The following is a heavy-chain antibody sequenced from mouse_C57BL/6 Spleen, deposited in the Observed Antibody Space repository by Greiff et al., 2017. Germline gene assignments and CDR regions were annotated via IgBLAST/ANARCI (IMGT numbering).Heavy chain of an antibody. CDR2: IYPRSGNT. CDR3: ARKLEDAMDY. CDR1: GYTFTSYG. V-gene: IGHV1-81*01. J-gene: IGHJ4*01. Sequence: LVESGAELARPGASVKLSCKASGYTFTSYGISWVKQRTGQGLEWIGEIYPRSGNTYYNEKFKGKATLTADKSSSTAYMELRSLTSEDSAVYFCARKLEDAMDYWGQGTSVTVSS. D-gene: IGHD4-1*01.